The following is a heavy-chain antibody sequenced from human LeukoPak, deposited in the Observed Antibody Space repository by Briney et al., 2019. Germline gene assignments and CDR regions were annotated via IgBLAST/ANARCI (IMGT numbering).Heavy chain of an antibody. CDR2: ISPYNGNT. Sequence: ASVKVSCKASGYTFTRFGISWVRQAPGQGLEWMGWISPYNGNTNYAQKLQGRVTVTTDTSTSTAYMELRSLTSDDTAVYYCARVEEVRGGITSFDYWGQGTLVTVSS. D-gene: IGHD3-10*01. CDR3: ARVEEVRGGITSFDY. V-gene: IGHV1-18*01. CDR1: GYTFTRFG. J-gene: IGHJ4*02.